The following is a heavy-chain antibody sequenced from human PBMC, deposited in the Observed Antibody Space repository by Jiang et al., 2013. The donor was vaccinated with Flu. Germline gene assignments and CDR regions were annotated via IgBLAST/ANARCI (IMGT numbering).Heavy chain of an antibody. CDR3: VRGGFNSGRDPY. V-gene: IGHV3-7*01. Sequence: GSVKGRFTISRDNAKNSLYLQMNSLRAEDTAVYYCVRGGFNSGRDPYWGQGTLVTVSS. D-gene: IGHD6-19*01. J-gene: IGHJ4*02.